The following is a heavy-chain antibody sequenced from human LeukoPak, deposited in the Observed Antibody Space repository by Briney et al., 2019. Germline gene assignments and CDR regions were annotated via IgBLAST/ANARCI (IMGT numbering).Heavy chain of an antibody. CDR1: GFPINSYA. CDR2: ISSSGGST. V-gene: IGHV3-23*01. CDR3: AKIGHCSSTSCPFGY. J-gene: IGHJ4*02. D-gene: IGHD2-2*01. Sequence: GASPRLSLSGPGFPINSYALSWGRPAPGKGGGWGSAISSSGGSTYYADSVKGRFTISRDNSKNTLYLQMNSLRAEDTAVYYCAKIGHCSSTSCPFGYWGQGTLVTVSS.